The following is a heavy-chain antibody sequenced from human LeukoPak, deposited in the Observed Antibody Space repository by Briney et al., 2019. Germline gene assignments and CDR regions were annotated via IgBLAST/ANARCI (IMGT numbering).Heavy chain of an antibody. D-gene: IGHD5-18*01. CDR3: AKARDTAMVTIYYYMDV. CDR2: ISWDGGST. V-gene: IGHV3-43*01. J-gene: IGHJ6*03. Sequence: GGSLRLSCAASGFTFDDYTMHWVRQAPGKGLEWVSLISWDGGSTYYADSVKGRFTISRDNSKNSLYLQMNSLRTEDTALYYCAKARDTAMVTIYYYMDVWGKGTTVTVSS. CDR1: GFTFDDYT.